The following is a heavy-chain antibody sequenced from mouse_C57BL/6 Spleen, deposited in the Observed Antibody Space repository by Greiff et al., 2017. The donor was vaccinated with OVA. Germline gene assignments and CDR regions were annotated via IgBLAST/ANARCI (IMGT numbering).Heavy chain of an antibody. CDR1: GYTFTSYW. J-gene: IGHJ2*01. V-gene: IGHV1-50*01. CDR3: ARGNPFYYFDY. CDR2: IDPSDSYT. Sequence: VPLQPPVPALVPPGASVTLSCKASGYTFTSYWMQWVKQRPGQGLEWIGEIDPSDSYTNYNQKFKGKATLTVDTSSSTAYMQLSSLTSEDSAVYYCARGNPFYYFDYWGQGTTLTVSS.